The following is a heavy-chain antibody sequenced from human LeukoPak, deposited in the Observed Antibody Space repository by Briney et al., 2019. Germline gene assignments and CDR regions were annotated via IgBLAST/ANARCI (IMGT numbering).Heavy chain of an antibody. CDR2: IYISGST. CDR1: GGSISSYY. Sequence: PSETLSLTCTVSGGSISSYYWSWIRQPAGKGLEWIGRIYISGSTNYNPSLKSRVTMSVDTSKNQFSLTRSSVTAADTAVYYCARHLGRGGYNSHYSYGMDVWGQGTSVTVSS. D-gene: IGHD5-24*01. V-gene: IGHV4-4*07. J-gene: IGHJ6*01. CDR3: ARHLGRGGYNSHYSYGMDV.